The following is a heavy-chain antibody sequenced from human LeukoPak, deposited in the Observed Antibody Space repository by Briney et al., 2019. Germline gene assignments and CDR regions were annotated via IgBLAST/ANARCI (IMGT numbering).Heavy chain of an antibody. J-gene: IGHJ6*03. CDR2: ISSSSSHI. Sequence: PGGSLRLSCAASGFTFSSYSMNWVRQAPGKGLEWFSSISSSSSHIYYADSVKGRFTISRDNAKNSLYLQMNSLRAEETAVYYCARARRGSSGDPYYYMDVWGKGATVTVSS. V-gene: IGHV3-21*01. CDR1: GFTFSSYS. D-gene: IGHD3-22*01. CDR3: ARARRGSSGDPYYYMDV.